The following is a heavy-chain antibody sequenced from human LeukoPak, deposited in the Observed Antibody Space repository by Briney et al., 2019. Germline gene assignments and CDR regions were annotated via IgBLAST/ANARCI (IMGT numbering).Heavy chain of an antibody. J-gene: IGHJ4*02. CDR1: GGSISSSSYY. D-gene: IGHD6-13*01. Sequence: SETLSLTRTVSGGSISSSSYYWGWIRQPPGKGLEWIGSIYYSGSTYYNPSLKCRVTISVDTSKNQFSLKLSSVTAADTAVYYCARRGERQQLPPDYWGQGTLVTVSS. CDR3: ARRGERQQLPPDY. CDR2: IYYSGST. V-gene: IGHV4-39*01.